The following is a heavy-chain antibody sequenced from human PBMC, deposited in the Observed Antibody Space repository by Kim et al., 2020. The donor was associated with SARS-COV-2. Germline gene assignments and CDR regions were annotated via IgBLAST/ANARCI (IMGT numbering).Heavy chain of an antibody. CDR3: ARGYGDYGY. Sequence: GGSLRLSCTASGFTFNDFYMSWIRQAPGKGLEWVSYISGGERRNTNYADSVKGRFTISRDTAKNSLYLEMNSLRADDTAVYYCARGYGDYGYWGQGTLAT. D-gene: IGHD4-17*01. J-gene: IGHJ1*01. CDR2: ISGGERRNT. V-gene: IGHV3-11*05. CDR1: GFTFNDFY.